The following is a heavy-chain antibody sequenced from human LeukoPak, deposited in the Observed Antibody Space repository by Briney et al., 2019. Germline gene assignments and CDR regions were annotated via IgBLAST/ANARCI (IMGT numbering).Heavy chain of an antibody. CDR3: QLPWDAYYYYMDV. D-gene: IGHD2-2*01. J-gene: IGHJ6*03. Sequence: GGSLRLSCAASGFTFSSYSMNWVRQAPGKGLEWVSSISSSSSYIYYADSVKGRFTISRDNAKNSLYLQMNSLRAEDTAVYFCQLPWDAYYYYMDVWGKGTTVTVSS. CDR2: ISSSSSYI. CDR1: GFTFSSYS. V-gene: IGHV3-21*01.